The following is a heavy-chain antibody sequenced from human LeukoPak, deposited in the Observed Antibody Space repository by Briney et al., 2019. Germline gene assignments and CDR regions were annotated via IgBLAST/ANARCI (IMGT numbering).Heavy chain of an antibody. CDR2: ISGSGGST. V-gene: IGHV3-23*01. J-gene: IGHJ4*02. D-gene: IGHD4-17*01. CDR1: GFTFSSYA. CDR3: AKVPKLLDYGDYVYFDY. Sequence: GGSLRLSCAASGFTFSSYAMSWVRQAPGKGLEWVSAISGSGGSTYYADSVKGRFTISRDNSKNTLYLQMNSLRAEDTAVYYCAKVPKLLDYGDYVYFDYWGQGTLVTVSS.